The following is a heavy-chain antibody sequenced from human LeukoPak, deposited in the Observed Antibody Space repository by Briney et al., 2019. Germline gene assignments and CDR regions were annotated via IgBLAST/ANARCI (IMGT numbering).Heavy chain of an antibody. V-gene: IGHV3-9*01. J-gene: IGHJ4*02. Sequence: GGSLRLSCAASGFTFDDYAMHWVRQAPGKGLEWVSGITWNSGDIGYADSVKGRFTISRDNSKNTLYLQMNSLRAEDTAVYYCAKHQFDYWGQGTLVTVSS. CDR2: ITWNSGDI. CDR3: AKHQFDY. CDR1: GFTFDDYA.